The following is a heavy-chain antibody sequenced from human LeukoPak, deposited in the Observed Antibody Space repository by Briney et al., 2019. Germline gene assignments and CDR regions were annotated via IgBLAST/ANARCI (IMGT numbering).Heavy chain of an antibody. CDR2: IYATGST. J-gene: IGHJ4*02. CDR3: ARLKGDYGDYYFDY. CDR1: GGSISTSGYY. Sequence: PSETLSLTCTVSGGSISTSGYYWGWIRQPPGKGLEWIGIIYATGSTYYTPSLKSRVTISVDTSENQFSLKLSSVTAADTAVYYCARLKGDYGDYYFDYWGQGTLVTVSS. D-gene: IGHD4-17*01. V-gene: IGHV4-39*07.